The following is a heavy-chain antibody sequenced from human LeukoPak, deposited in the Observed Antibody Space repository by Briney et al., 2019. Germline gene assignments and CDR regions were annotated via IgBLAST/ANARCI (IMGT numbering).Heavy chain of an antibody. CDR3: ARDGGVSGYDLLDY. D-gene: IGHD5-12*01. Sequence: GGSLRLSCAASGFTFSSLWMTWVRQAPGKGMEWVANINQDGSEKYFVDSVKGRFTISRHNAKNSVFLQMNSLTVEDTAVYYCARDGGVSGYDLLDYWGQGTLVTVSS. CDR1: GFTFSSLW. V-gene: IGHV3-7*01. J-gene: IGHJ4*02. CDR2: INQDGSEK.